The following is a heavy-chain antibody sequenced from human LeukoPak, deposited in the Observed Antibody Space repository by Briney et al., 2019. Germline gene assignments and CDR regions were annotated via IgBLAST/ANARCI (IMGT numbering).Heavy chain of an antibody. CDR1: GYTFTGYY. CDR2: INPNSGAT. CDR3: GTLLSNGPFDY. J-gene: IGHJ4*02. Sequence: GASVKVSCKASGYTFTGYYMHWVRQAPGQGLEWMGRINPNSGATKYAQKFQGRVTMTRDTSISTAYMELSRLRSDDTAVYYCGTLLSNGPFDYWGQGSLVTVSS. V-gene: IGHV1-2*06.